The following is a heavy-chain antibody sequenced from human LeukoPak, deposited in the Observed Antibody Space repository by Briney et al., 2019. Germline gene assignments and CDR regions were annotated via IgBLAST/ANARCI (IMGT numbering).Heavy chain of an antibody. CDR3: ARAIAASQYYFDY. J-gene: IGHJ4*02. CDR2: IKQDGSEK. D-gene: IGHD6-13*01. Sequence: GGSLRLSCAASVFTFSSYLMTWVRQAPGKGLELVANIKQDGSEKYYVDSVKGRFTISRDNAKNSLYLQMNSVRAEDTAVYYCARAIAASQYYFDYWGQGTLVTVSS. CDR1: VFTFSSYL. V-gene: IGHV3-7*01.